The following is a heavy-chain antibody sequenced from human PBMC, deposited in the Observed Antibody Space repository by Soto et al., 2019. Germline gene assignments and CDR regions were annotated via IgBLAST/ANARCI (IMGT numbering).Heavy chain of an antibody. J-gene: IGHJ4*02. V-gene: IGHV4-39*02. CDR2: IYYSGST. D-gene: IGHD3-16*02. CDR1: GGSISSSSYY. Sequence: SETLSLTCTVSGGSISSSSYYWGWIRQPPGKGLEWIGSIYYSGSTYYNPSLKSRVTISVDTSKNQFSLKMSSVTAADTAVYYCARESSQPYRDPPPDAYFDYWGQGTLVTVSS. CDR3: ARESSQPYRDPPPDAYFDY.